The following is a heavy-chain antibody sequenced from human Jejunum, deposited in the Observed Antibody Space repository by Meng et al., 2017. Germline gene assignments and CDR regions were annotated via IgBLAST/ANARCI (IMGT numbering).Heavy chain of an antibody. CDR2: INYSGNT. Sequence: LQLQASGPGLVKPSETLSLTCTGSGGSISSSNYYWGWLRQPPGKGLEWMGSINYSGNTYQNPSLKSRGTISVDTSKNQFSLTVSSVTAADTAVYYCARHLGHGDGLKIGFDYWGQGTLVTVSS. J-gene: IGHJ4*02. D-gene: IGHD4-17*01. CDR1: GGSISSSNYY. V-gene: IGHV4-39*01. CDR3: ARHLGHGDGLKIGFDY.